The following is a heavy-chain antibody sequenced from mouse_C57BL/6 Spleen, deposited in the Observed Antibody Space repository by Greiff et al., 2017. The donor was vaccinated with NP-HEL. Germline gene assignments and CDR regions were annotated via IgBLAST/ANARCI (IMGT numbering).Heavy chain of an antibody. V-gene: IGHV5-17*01. CDR3: ARGETSTAHFDY. CDR2: ISSGSSTI. D-gene: IGHD1-2*01. Sequence: EVHLVESGGGLVKPGGSLKLSCAASGFTFSDYGMHWVRQAPEKGLEWVAYISSGSSTIYYADTVKGRFTISRDNAKNTLFLQMTSLRSEDTAMYYCARGETSTAHFDYWGQGTTLTVSS. J-gene: IGHJ2*01. CDR1: GFTFSDYG.